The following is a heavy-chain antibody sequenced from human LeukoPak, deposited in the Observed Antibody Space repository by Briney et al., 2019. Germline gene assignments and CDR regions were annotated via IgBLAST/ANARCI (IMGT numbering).Heavy chain of an antibody. V-gene: IGHV3-23*01. CDR2: ISGSGGST. D-gene: IGHD3-22*01. CDR3: AKDESPTYYYDSSRYTPDAFDI. J-gene: IGHJ3*02. Sequence: PGGSLRLSCAASGFTFSSYAMSWVRQAPGKGLEWVSAISGSGGSTYYEDPVKGRFTISRDNSKNTLYLQMNSLRAEDTAVYYCAKDESPTYYYDSSRYTPDAFDIWGKGTMVSVVS. CDR1: GFTFSSYA.